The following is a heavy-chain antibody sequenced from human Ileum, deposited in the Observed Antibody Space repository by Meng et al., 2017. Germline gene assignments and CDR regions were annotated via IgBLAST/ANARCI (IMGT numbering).Heavy chain of an antibody. Sequence: VQLQESGPGLVKSSQTLSLTCTVSGGSISSGDYYWSWIRQPPGKGLERIGYIFDTGPPSYSPPLRSRLSISMDTSKNQFSLRLTSVSAADTAVYYCAASLDGNRFDPWGQGTLVTVSS. J-gene: IGHJ5*02. CDR3: AASLDGNRFDP. V-gene: IGHV4-30-4*01. CDR2: IFDTGPP. D-gene: IGHD1-26*01. CDR1: GGSISSGDYY.